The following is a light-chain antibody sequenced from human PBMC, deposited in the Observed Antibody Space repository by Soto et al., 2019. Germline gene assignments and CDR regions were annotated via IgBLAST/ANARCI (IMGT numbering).Light chain of an antibody. Sequence: EILMTQFPATLSLSPGERATLSCRASQSISSNYLAWYQQTPGQAPRLLIYDASSRAASIPDRFSGSGSGTDFTLTISRLEPEDLGVYYCQQYGGSPRTFGQGTKVDIK. CDR2: DAS. J-gene: IGKJ1*01. CDR3: QQYGGSPRT. V-gene: IGKV3-20*01. CDR1: QSISSNY.